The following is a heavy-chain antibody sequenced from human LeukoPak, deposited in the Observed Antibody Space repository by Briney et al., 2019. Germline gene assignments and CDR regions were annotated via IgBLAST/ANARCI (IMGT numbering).Heavy chain of an antibody. D-gene: IGHD3-22*01. CDR2: ITTDSRST. V-gene: IGHV3-23*01. CDR3: ARSANYDSSGYLFDY. CDR1: GFTFSNYP. J-gene: IGHJ4*02. Sequence: GGSLRLSCAGSGFTFSNYPMTWVRQAPGKGLEWVSRITTDSRSTFYADSVKGRFTISRDTSKNTLYLQMNSLRAEDSAVYYCARSANYDSSGYLFDYWGQGTRVTVSS.